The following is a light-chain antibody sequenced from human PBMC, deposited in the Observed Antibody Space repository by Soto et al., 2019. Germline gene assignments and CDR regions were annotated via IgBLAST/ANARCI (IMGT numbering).Light chain of an antibody. J-gene: IGKJ5*01. V-gene: IGKV3-11*01. CDR3: QQRSNLPRIT. CDR2: DAS. CDR1: QSVSRY. Sequence: VCIHSPATLSLSPGERATLSCRASQSVSRYLAWYQQKPGQAPRLLIYDASNRATGIPARFSGSGSGTDFTLTISSLEPEDVAVYYCQQRSNLPRITFGQGTRLEIK.